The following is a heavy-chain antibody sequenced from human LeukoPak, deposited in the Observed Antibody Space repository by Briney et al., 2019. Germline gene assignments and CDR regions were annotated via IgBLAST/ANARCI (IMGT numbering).Heavy chain of an antibody. D-gene: IGHD4-17*01. V-gene: IGHV4-31*03. J-gene: IGHJ4*02. Sequence: SETLSLTCTVSGGSISSGGYYWSWIRQHPGKGLEWIGYIYYSGSTYYNPSLKSRVTISVDTSKNQFSLKLSSVTAADTAVYYCARAATTVTPFDYWGQGTLVTVSS. CDR1: GGSISSGGYY. CDR2: IYYSGST. CDR3: ARAATTVTPFDY.